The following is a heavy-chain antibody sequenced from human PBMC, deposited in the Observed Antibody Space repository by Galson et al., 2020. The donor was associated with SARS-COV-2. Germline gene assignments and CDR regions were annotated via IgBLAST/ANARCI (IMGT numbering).Heavy chain of an antibody. J-gene: IGHJ6*02. CDR2: INWSGGTT. CDR1: GFIFGDYG. D-gene: IGHD3-10*01. V-gene: IGHV3-20*04. CDR3: ARNDYYGSGNDV. Sequence: GESLKISCAASGFIFGDYGMTWVRQVPGKGLEWVSGINWSGGTTVYADSVKGRFTISRDNAKNSLYLQMSSLRVEDTAFYYCARNDYYGSGNDVWGQGTTVTVSS.